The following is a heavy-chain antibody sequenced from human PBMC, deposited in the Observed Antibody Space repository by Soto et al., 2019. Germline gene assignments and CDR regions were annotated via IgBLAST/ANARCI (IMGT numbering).Heavy chain of an antibody. D-gene: IGHD3-9*01. CDR2: ISAYNGNT. Sequence: ASVKVSCKASGYTFTSYGISWVRQAPGQGLEWMGWISAYNGNTNYAQKLQGRVTMTTDTSTSTAYMELRSLRSDDTAVYYCARDRGYYDILTGYSPDAFDIWGQGTMVT. J-gene: IGHJ3*02. CDR1: GYTFTSYG. V-gene: IGHV1-18*01. CDR3: ARDRGYYDILTGYSPDAFDI.